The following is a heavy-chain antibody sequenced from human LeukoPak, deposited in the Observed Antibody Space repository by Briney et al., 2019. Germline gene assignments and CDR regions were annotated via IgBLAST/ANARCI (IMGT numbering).Heavy chain of an antibody. Sequence: PGGSLRLSCTVSGFTFSTYSMHWLRQSPGKGLEWVTVISDDGGRKYYTDSVKGRFTISRDNSKNTLYLQMNSLRAEDTAVYYCARDHKLGPNNFDYWGQGTLVTVSS. D-gene: IGHD3-3*02. CDR3: ARDHKLGPNNFDY. CDR2: ISDDGGRK. J-gene: IGHJ4*02. V-gene: IGHV3-30*04. CDR1: GFTFSTYS.